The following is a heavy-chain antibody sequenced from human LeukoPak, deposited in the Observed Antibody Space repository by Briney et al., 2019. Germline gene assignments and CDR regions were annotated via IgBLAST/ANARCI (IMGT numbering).Heavy chain of an antibody. J-gene: IGHJ6*03. V-gene: IGHV1-46*01. CDR1: GYTFTSYY. CDR3: ASKHSRQYLTRVERYYYYMDV. D-gene: IGHD2-2*01. CDR2: TNLSGGST. Sequence: ASVKLTCNASGYTFTSYYMHWVRHAPAQGLELMGITNLSGGSTSYAQKLQGRVTMTRDTSTSTVYMELSSLRSEDTAVYYCASKHSRQYLTRVERYYYYMDVWGKGTTVTVSS.